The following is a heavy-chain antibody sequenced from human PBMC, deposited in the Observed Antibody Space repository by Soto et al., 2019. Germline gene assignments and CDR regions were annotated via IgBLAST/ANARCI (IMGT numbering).Heavy chain of an antibody. V-gene: IGHV4-59*03. CDR2: VYHNGNA. CDR1: GGSISSYY. CDR3: AARPYYYYGLDV. Sequence: PSETLSLTCTVSGGSISSYYWSWIRQPAGKGLEWIGYVYHNGNAYPKPSLKSRVTISLDGAKNQFSLKTTSVTAADTGLYYCAARPYYYYGLDVWGQGTTVTVSS. J-gene: IGHJ6*02. D-gene: IGHD3-10*01.